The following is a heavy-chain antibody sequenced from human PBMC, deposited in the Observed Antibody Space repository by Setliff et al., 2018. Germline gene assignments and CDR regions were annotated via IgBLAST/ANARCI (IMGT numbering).Heavy chain of an antibody. CDR1: GGSISSGSYY. J-gene: IGHJ6*02. D-gene: IGHD6-13*01. CDR3: ARVSMYSSSWYYYYYGMDV. Sequence: SETLSLTCTVSGGSISSGSYYWGWIRQPPGKGLEWIGSIYYSGSTYYNPSLKSRVTISVDTSKNQFSLKLSPVTAADTAVYYCARVSMYSSSWYYYYYGMDVWGQGTTVTV. CDR2: IYYSGST. V-gene: IGHV4-39*07.